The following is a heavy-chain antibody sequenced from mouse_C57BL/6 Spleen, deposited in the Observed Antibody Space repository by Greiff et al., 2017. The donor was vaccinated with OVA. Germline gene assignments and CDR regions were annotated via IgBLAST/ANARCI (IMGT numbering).Heavy chain of an antibody. V-gene: IGHV1-52*01. J-gene: IGHJ3*01. CDR3: ARWDDYDDWFAD. D-gene: IGHD2-4*01. Sequence: QVQLQQPGAELVRPGSSVKLSCKASGYTFTSYWMHWVKQRPIQGLEWIGDIDPSDSETHYNQKFKDKATLTVDKSSSTAYMQLSSLTYEDSAVYYCARWDDYDDWFADWGQGTLVTVSA. CDR1: GYTFTSYW. CDR2: IDPSDSET.